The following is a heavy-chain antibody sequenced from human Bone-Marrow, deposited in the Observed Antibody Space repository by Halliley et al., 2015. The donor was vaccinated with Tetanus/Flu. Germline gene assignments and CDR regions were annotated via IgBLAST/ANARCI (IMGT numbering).Heavy chain of an antibody. Sequence: VQLVQSGAEVKKPGESLKISCKASGYSFTSYWIGWVRQMPGKGLEWMGIIYPGDSDARYSPSFKGQVTISVDKSISTAYLQRSSLKASDTAMYYCARSSSEYQLLFWFDPWGQGTLVTVTS. CDR2: IYPGDSDA. J-gene: IGHJ5*02. CDR3: ARSSSEYQLLFWFDP. V-gene: IGHV5-51*03. D-gene: IGHD2-2*01. CDR1: GYSFTSYW.